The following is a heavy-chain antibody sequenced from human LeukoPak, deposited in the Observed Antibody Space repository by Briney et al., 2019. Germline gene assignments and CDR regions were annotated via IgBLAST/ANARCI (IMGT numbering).Heavy chain of an antibody. CDR2: TYYRSKWYN. Sequence: SQTLSLTSAISGDRVSSNSAASNCIRQSPSRGLDWLGRTYYRSKWYNDYAVSVKSRITINPDTSKNQYSLQLNSETPEDTAVYYCASGYDYFDYWGQGTLVTVSS. D-gene: IGHD1-1*01. V-gene: IGHV6-1*01. J-gene: IGHJ4*02. CDR1: GDRVSSNSAA. CDR3: ASGYDYFDY.